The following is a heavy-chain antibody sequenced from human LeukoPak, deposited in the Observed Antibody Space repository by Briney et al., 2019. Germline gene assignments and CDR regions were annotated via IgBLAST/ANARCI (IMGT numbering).Heavy chain of an antibody. J-gene: IGHJ6*02. CDR2: ITISGSTI. D-gene: IGHD3-10*01. V-gene: IGHV3-48*03. Sequence: GGSLRLSCAASGFTFTSYEMNWVRQAPGKGLKWVSYITISGSTIYYADSVKGRFTISRDNSKNTLYLQMNSLRAEDTAVYYCAKRTYYYGSGTYANGMDVWGQGTTVTVSS. CDR1: GFTFTSYE. CDR3: AKRTYYYGSGTYANGMDV.